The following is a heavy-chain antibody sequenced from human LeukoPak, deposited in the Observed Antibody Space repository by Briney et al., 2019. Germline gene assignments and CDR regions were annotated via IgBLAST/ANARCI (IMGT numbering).Heavy chain of an antibody. J-gene: IGHJ4*02. D-gene: IGHD3-9*01. CDR2: INQDGSEK. V-gene: IGHV3-7*03. CDR3: ARERFYDILTASLDY. CDR1: GFTFSRYW. Sequence: GGSLRLSCAASGFTFSRYWMSWVRQAPGKGLEWVANINQDGSEKYYVDSVKGRFTISRDNAKNSLYLQMNSLRAEDTAVFYCARERFYDILTASLDYWGQGTLVTVSS.